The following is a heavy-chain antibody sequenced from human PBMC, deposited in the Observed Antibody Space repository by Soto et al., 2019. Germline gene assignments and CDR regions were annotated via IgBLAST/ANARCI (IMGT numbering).Heavy chain of an antibody. Sequence: PSETLSLTCAASGGSISSGGYSWSWIRQPPGKGLEWIGYIYHSGSTYYNPSLKSRVTISVDRSKNQFSLKLSSVTAADTAVYYCARVRLGSSCYFDYWGQGTLVTVSS. D-gene: IGHD6-13*01. V-gene: IGHV4-30-2*01. CDR1: GGSISSGGYS. CDR3: ARVRLGSSCYFDY. CDR2: IYHSGST. J-gene: IGHJ4*02.